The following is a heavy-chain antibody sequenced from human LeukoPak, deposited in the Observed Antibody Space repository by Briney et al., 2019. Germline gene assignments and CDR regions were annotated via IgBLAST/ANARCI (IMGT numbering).Heavy chain of an antibody. CDR3: ARGYPFDY. CDR1: GGSITSSNDF. D-gene: IGHD1-14*01. J-gene: IGHJ4*01. Sequence: PSETLSLTCAVSGGSITSSNDFWTWIRQPAGKGLEWIGRFCTGETTIYNPSLKSRVTISVDTSNKQFSLNLRSVTAADTAVYYCARGYPFDYWGHGILVTVSS. CDR2: FCTGETT. V-gene: IGHV4-61*02.